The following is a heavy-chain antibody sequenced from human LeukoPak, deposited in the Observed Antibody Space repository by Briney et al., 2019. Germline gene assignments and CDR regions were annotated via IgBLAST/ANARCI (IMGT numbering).Heavy chain of an antibody. CDR3: ARSGSGYLRYYFDY. CDR2: MYSSGST. Sequence: PSETLSLTCTVSGGSISSSSYYWGWIRQPPGKGLEWIGSMYSSGSTYYNPSLKSRVTISVDTSKNQFSLKLSSVTATDTAMYYCARSGSGYLRYYFDYWGQGTLVTVSS. J-gene: IGHJ4*02. CDR1: GGSISSSSYY. V-gene: IGHV4-39*07. D-gene: IGHD5-12*01.